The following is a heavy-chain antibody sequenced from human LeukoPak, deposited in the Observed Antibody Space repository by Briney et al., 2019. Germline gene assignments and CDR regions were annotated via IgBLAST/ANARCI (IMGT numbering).Heavy chain of an antibody. CDR1: GYTFTGYY. CDR3: ARSYYYGSGSYEPLDY. D-gene: IGHD3-10*01. Sequence: GASVKASCKASGYTFTGYYMHWVRQAPGQGLEWMGWINPNSGGTNYAQKFQGRVTMTRDTSISTAYMELSRLRSDDTAVYYCARSYYYGSGSYEPLDYWGQGTLVTVSS. CDR2: INPNSGGT. J-gene: IGHJ4*02. V-gene: IGHV1-2*02.